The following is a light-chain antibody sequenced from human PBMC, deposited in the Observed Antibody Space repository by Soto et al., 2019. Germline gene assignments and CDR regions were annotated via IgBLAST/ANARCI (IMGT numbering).Light chain of an antibody. CDR3: QQYNSYSPWT. J-gene: IGKJ1*01. Sequence: DIRKTQSPSTLSASVGDRVTITCRASQSISSRLAWYQQKPGKAPKLLIYKASSLESGVPSRFSGSGSGTEFTLTISSLQPDDFATYYCQQYNSYSPWTFG. V-gene: IGKV1-5*03. CDR2: KAS. CDR1: QSISSR.